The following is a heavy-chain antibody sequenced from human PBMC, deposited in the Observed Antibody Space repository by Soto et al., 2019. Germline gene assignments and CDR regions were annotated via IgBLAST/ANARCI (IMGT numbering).Heavy chain of an antibody. J-gene: IGHJ4*02. D-gene: IGHD3-9*01. CDR1: GFTFSLSA. Sequence: EVQLLESGGGFVQPGESLRLSCVASGFTFSLSAMSWVRQAPGRGLEWVSSISGGGGSTEYTDSAKGRFTISRDNSKDTVHLQMNSLRAEDTAVYYCAKGPEYDILTGCDYWGQGALVTVSS. V-gene: IGHV3-23*01. CDR3: AKGPEYDILTGCDY. CDR2: ISGGGGST.